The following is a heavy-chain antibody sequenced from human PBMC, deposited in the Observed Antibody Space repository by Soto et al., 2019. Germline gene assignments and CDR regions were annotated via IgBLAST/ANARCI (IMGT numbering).Heavy chain of an antibody. Sequence: ASVKVSCKASGYTFTGYYMHWVRQAPGQGLEWMGWINPNSGGTNYAQKFQGWVTMTRDTSISTAYMELSRLRSDDTAVYYCARTLNYDFWSGHRMDVWGQGTTVTVSS. J-gene: IGHJ6*02. V-gene: IGHV1-2*04. CDR3: ARTLNYDFWSGHRMDV. CDR2: INPNSGGT. CDR1: GYTFTGYY. D-gene: IGHD3-3*01.